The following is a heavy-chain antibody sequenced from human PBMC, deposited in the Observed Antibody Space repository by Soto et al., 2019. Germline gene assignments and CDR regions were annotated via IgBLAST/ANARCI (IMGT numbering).Heavy chain of an antibody. D-gene: IGHD3-10*01. J-gene: IGHJ2*01. CDR3: ARVVRDALRYFDL. V-gene: IGHV1-3*01. Sequence: GASVKVSCKASGYTFTGYDMHWVRQAPGQRLEWMGWINASNGNTKYAQKFQGRVTITRDTSASTAYMELSSLRSEDTAVYYCARVVRDALRYFDLWGRGTLVTVSS. CDR1: GYTFTGYD. CDR2: INASNGNT.